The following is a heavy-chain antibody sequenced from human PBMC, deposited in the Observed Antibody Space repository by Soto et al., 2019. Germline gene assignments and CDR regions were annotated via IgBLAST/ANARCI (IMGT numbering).Heavy chain of an antibody. J-gene: IGHJ6*02. D-gene: IGHD3-10*01. CDR3: GRWLGTSYGMDV. V-gene: IGHV4-4*02. Sequence: PSETLSLTCAVSGGSISSTNWWCWVRQSPGKGLEWIGEIYHNGSPDYNPSLKSRVTISVDKSKNHVFLKLTSVTAADTAMYFCGRWLGTSYGMDVWGQGTAVTVSS. CDR1: GGSISSTNW. CDR2: IYHNGSP.